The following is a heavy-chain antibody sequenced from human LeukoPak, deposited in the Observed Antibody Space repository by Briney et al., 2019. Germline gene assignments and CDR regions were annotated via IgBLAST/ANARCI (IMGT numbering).Heavy chain of an antibody. CDR1: GFTFSDYY. D-gene: IGHD6-13*01. J-gene: IGHJ3*02. CDR3: ARAGRIAAARGAFDI. V-gene: IGHV3-11*01. CDR2: ISSSGSTI. Sequence: GGSLRLSCAASGFTFSDYYMSWIRQAPGKGLEWVSYISSSGSTIYHADSVKGRFTISRDNAKNSLYLQMNSLRAEDTAVYYCARAGRIAAARGAFDIWGQGTMVTVSS.